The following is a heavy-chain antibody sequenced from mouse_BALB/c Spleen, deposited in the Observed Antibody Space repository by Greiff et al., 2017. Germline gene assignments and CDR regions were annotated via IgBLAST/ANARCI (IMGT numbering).Heavy chain of an antibody. CDR3: ARAGFAY. J-gene: IGHJ3*01. CDR2: INPSTGYT. CDR1: GYTFTSYW. Sequence: VQLQQSGAELAKPGASVKMSCKASGYTFTSYWMHWVKQRPGQGLEWIGYINPSTGYTEYNQKFKYKATLTADKSSSTAYMQLSSLTSEDSAVYYCARAGFAYWGQGTLVTVSA. V-gene: IGHV1-7*01.